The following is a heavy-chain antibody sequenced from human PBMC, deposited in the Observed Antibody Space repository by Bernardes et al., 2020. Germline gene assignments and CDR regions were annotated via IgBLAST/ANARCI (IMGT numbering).Heavy chain of an antibody. CDR3: ARWDYYDSSGYYSGLDY. Sequence: ASEKVSCKASGYTFSSYDINWVRQATGQGLEWMGWMNPNSGNTGYAQKFQGRVTMTRNTSISTAYMELSSLRSEDTAVYYCARWDYYDSSGYYSGLDYWGQGTLVTVSS. D-gene: IGHD3-22*01. CDR2: MNPNSGNT. V-gene: IGHV1-8*01. J-gene: IGHJ4*02. CDR1: GYTFSSYD.